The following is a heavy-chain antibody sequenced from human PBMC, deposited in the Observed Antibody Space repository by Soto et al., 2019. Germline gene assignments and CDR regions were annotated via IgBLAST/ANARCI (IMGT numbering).Heavy chain of an antibody. CDR3: ARVWGYYFDY. CDR2: IYYSGST. D-gene: IGHD2-21*01. V-gene: IGHV4-59*01. CDR1: GGSISSYY. Sequence: QVQLQESGPGLVKPSETLSLTCTVSGGSISSYYWSWIRQPPGKGLEWIGYIYYSGSTNYNPSLTXRVTISVDTSKNPFSLKRSSVTAADTAVYYCARVWGYYFDYWGQGTLVTVSS. J-gene: IGHJ4*02.